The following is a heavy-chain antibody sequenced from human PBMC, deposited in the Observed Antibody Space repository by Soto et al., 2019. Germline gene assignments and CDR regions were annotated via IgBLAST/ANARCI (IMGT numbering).Heavy chain of an antibody. V-gene: IGHV5-51*01. J-gene: IGHJ5*02. Sequence: PGESLKISCHGSGYAFSSYWISWVRQMPWKGLEWMGIIYPGGSDTRYSPSFQGQVTISVDKSITTAYLQWSSLKASDTAMYYCARGYCTATICDPWFDPWGQGTLVTVSS. CDR2: IYPGGSDT. D-gene: IGHD2-8*02. CDR1: GYAFSSYW. CDR3: ARGYCTATICDPWFDP.